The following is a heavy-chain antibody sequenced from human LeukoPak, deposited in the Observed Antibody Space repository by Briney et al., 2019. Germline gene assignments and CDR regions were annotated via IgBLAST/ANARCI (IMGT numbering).Heavy chain of an antibody. D-gene: IGHD6-19*01. CDR1: GYTFTSYY. CDR3: ARVRIAVAKLPFGSLKLGAFDI. Sequence: ASVKVSCKASGYTFTSYYMHWVRQAPGQGLEWMGIINPSGGSTSYAQKFQGRVTMTRDMSTGTVYMELSSLRSEDTAVYYCARVRIAVAKLPFGSLKLGAFDIWGQGTMVTVSS. CDR2: INPSGGST. J-gene: IGHJ3*02. V-gene: IGHV1-46*01.